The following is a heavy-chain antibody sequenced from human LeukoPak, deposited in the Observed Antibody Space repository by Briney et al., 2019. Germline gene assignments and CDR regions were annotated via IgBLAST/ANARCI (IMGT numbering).Heavy chain of an antibody. Sequence: GASVKVSCKASGYTFTSYDINWVRQATGQGLEWMGWMNPNSGNTGYAQKFQGRVTMTRNTSISTAYMELSSLRSEDTAVYYCAGLDCSGGSCSFDYWGQGTLVTVSS. V-gene: IGHV1-8*01. CDR3: AGLDCSGGSCSFDY. D-gene: IGHD2-15*01. J-gene: IGHJ4*02. CDR1: GYTFTSYD. CDR2: MNPNSGNT.